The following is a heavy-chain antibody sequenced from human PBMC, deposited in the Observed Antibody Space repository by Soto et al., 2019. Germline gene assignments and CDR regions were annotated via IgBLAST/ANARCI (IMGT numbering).Heavy chain of an antibody. D-gene: IGHD3-16*01. CDR2: MNPGSGDT. J-gene: IGHJ5*02. CDR3: ARMETFGSLNWFDP. V-gene: IGHV1-8*02. CDR1: GYTFINYD. Sequence: ASVKVSCKASGYTFINYDISWVRQATGQGLEWMGWMNPGSGDTGYAQKFQGRVTMTRDISIATAYMELSSLRSDDTAIYYCARMETFGSLNWFDPWGQGTLVTVSS.